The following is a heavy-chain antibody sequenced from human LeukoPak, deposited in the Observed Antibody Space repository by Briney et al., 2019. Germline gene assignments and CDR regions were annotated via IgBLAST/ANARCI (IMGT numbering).Heavy chain of an antibody. Sequence: GGSLRLSCAASGFTFSNYAMSWVRQAPGKGLEWVSIIGYRGGSIYYAYSVQGRFSISRDNSKNTLSLQMSSLRPEDTAVYYCAKSWGYTRPYYNYMDVWGKGTTVTVSS. CDR3: AKSWGYTRPYYNYMDV. J-gene: IGHJ6*03. V-gene: IGHV3-23*01. D-gene: IGHD3-16*02. CDR1: GFTFSNYA. CDR2: IGYRGGSI.